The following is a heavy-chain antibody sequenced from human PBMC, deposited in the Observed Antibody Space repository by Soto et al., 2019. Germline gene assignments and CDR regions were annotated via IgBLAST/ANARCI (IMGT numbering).Heavy chain of an antibody. D-gene: IGHD3-3*01. V-gene: IGHV4-59*08. CDR1: GGSISSYY. Sequence: PSETLSLTCTVSGGSISSYYWSWIRQPPGKGLEWIGYIYYSGSTNYNPSLKSRVAISVDTSKNQFSLKLSSVTAADTAVYYCARLEFWSGYDPRYYYYYMDVWGKGTTVTVSS. J-gene: IGHJ6*03. CDR2: IYYSGST. CDR3: ARLEFWSGYDPRYYYYYMDV.